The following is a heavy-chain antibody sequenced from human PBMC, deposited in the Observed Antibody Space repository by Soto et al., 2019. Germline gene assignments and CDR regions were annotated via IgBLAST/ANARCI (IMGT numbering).Heavy chain of an antibody. Sequence: SQTLSLTCAISGDSVSSNSAARNWIRQSPSRGLEWLGRTYYRSRCFNDHAVSVESRITINPDTSKNQFSLQLNSVTPEDTAVYYCAKGSSGWLFDYWGQGTLVTVS. V-gene: IGHV6-1*01. J-gene: IGHJ4*02. CDR2: TYYRSRCFN. CDR1: GDSVSSNSAA. CDR3: AKGSSGWLFDY. D-gene: IGHD6-19*01.